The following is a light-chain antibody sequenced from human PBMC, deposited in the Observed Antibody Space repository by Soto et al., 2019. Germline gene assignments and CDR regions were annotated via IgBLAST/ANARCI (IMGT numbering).Light chain of an antibody. CDR3: CSYAGSYTFFYV. CDR2: DVS. V-gene: IGLV2-11*01. J-gene: IGLJ1*01. Sequence: QSALTQPRSVSGSPGQSVTISCTGTSGDVGGYNYVSWYQQHPGKAPKLMIYDVSKRPSGVPDRFSGSKSGNTASLTISGLQAEDEADYYCCSYAGSYTFFYVFGTGTKVTVL. CDR1: SGDVGGYNY.